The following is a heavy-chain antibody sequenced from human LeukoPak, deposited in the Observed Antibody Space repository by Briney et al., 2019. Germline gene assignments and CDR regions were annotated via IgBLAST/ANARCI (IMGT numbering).Heavy chain of an antibody. CDR2: ISSSSCYI. D-gene: IGHD3-10*01. CDR1: GFTFSSYS. Sequence: GGSLRLSCAASGFTFSSYSMNWVRQAPGKVLEWVSSISSSSCYIYYADSVEGRFTISRDNAKNSLYLQMNSLRAEDTAVYHCARGSGSYLNYWGQGTLVTVSS. J-gene: IGHJ4*02. V-gene: IGHV3-21*01. CDR3: ARGSGSYLNY.